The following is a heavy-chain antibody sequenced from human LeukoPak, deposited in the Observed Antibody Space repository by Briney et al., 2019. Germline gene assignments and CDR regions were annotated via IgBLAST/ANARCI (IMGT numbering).Heavy chain of an antibody. Sequence: KPSETLSLTCAVYGGSFSGYYWSWLRQPPGKGLEWIGEINHSGSTNYNPSLKSRVTISVDKSKDQFSLKLSSVTAADTAVYYCATQVVPAAIPDAFDIWGQGTMVTVSS. CDR3: ATQVVPAAIPDAFDI. V-gene: IGHV4-34*01. D-gene: IGHD2-2*01. CDR2: INHSGST. J-gene: IGHJ3*02. CDR1: GGSFSGYY.